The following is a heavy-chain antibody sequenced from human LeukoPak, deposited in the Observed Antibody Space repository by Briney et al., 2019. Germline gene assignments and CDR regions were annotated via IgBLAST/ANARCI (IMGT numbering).Heavy chain of an antibody. J-gene: IGHJ4*02. CDR1: GFTFSSYA. CDR2: ISYDGSNK. D-gene: IGHD5-24*01. CDR3: AKDGRDGYNLVDY. Sequence: PGRSLRLSCAASGFTFSSYAMHWVRQAPGKGLEWVAVISYDGSNKYYADSVKGRFTISRDNSKNTLYLQMNSLRAEDTAVYYCAKDGRDGYNLVDYWGQGTLVTVSS. V-gene: IGHV3-30*04.